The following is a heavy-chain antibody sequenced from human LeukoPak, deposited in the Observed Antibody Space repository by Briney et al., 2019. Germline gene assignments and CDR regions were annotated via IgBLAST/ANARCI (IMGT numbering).Heavy chain of an antibody. Sequence: KPGGSLRLSCAASGFTFSDYYMSWIRQAPGKGLEWVSYITSSSSYTNYADSVKGRFTISRDNAKNSLYLQMNSPRAEDTAVYYCARVYSYDSTGYFDYYFDYWGQGTLVTVSS. CDR1: GFTFSDYY. J-gene: IGHJ4*02. D-gene: IGHD3-22*01. CDR3: ARVYSYDSTGYFDYYFDY. V-gene: IGHV3-11*05. CDR2: ITSSSSYT.